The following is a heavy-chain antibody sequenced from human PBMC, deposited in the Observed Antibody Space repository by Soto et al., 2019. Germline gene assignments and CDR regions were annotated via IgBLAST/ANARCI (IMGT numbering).Heavy chain of an antibody. CDR1: GYTFTSYN. J-gene: IGHJ5*02. CDR2: ISIYNGNA. V-gene: IGHV1-18*01. CDR3: ARMVSAPNQAGFDP. D-gene: IGHD2-8*01. Sequence: QVQLVQSGAEVKKPGASMKVSCKASGYTFTSYNINWVRQAPGQGLEWMGWISIYNGNAIYAQNLQGRVTMTTDTSTSTACMELRRLRSDDTAVYYCARMVSAPNQAGFDPWGQGTLVTVSS.